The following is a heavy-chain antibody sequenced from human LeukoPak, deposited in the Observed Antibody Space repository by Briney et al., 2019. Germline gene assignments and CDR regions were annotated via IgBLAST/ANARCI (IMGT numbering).Heavy chain of an antibody. D-gene: IGHD5-12*01. Sequence: SVTVSCKAPGGVFTDYSISWVRQAPGQGLEWMGRIIPILNQANYAQKFQDRVTFTADKSTTTASMELSSLQSEDTAVYFCVRSDYYYDWFDPWGQGTLVTVSS. CDR1: GGVFTDYS. CDR3: VRSDYYYDWFDP. J-gene: IGHJ5*02. CDR2: IIPILNQA. V-gene: IGHV1-69*02.